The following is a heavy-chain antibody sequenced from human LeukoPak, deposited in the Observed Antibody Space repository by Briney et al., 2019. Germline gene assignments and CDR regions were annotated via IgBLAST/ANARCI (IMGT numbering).Heavy chain of an antibody. Sequence: GGSLRLSCAVSGFTFSTYAMSWVRQAPGKGLEWVSGISGDAGSSYYADSVRGRFTVSRDNSKNTLYLQMGSLRAEDTAVYYCAKHSGGTCYFGMDVWGQGTTVTVAS. D-gene: IGHD2-15*01. V-gene: IGHV3-23*01. CDR1: GFTFSTYA. CDR2: ISGDAGSS. CDR3: AKHSGGTCYFGMDV. J-gene: IGHJ6*02.